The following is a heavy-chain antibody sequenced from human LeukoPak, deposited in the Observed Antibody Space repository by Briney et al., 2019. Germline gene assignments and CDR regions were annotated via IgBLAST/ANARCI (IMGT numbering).Heavy chain of an antibody. CDR2: ISYDASNK. J-gene: IGHJ3*02. V-gene: IGHV3-30*14. D-gene: IGHD1-26*01. Sequence: GGSLRLSCTASGFTFTSYAMHWVRQAPGKGLEWVAVISYDASNKYYADSVKGRFTISRDNSKNTLYLQMNSLRAEDTAVYYCARVKEWELSYDAFDIWGQGTMVTVSS. CDR1: GFTFTSYA. CDR3: ARVKEWELSYDAFDI.